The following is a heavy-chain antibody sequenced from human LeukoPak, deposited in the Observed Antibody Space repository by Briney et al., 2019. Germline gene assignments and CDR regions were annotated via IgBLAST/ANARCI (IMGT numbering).Heavy chain of an antibody. V-gene: IGHV4-39*01. CDR3: TKHASRFDS. J-gene: IGHJ4*02. D-gene: IGHD3-16*01. CDR2: IYFSGST. CDR1: GGSITSGTYY. Sequence: PETLSLTCTVSGGSITSGTYYWGWIRQPPGKGLEWIGTIYFSGSTYYNPSLKSRVTVSIDTSKNQFSLELTSVTAADTAVYYCTKHASRFDSWGQGTLVTVSS.